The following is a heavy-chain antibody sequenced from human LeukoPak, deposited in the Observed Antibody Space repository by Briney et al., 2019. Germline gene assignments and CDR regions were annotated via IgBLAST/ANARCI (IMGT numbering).Heavy chain of an antibody. V-gene: IGHV4-61*01. CDR2: IYYSGRT. Sequence: SETLSLTCTVSGDSVSTPNYYWNWIRQPPGKGLEWIGFIYYSGRTDYNPSLRSRVTISVDTSKNQFSLKLSSVTAADTAVYYCARPKSGYDDWYFDLWGRGTLVTVSS. D-gene: IGHD5-12*01. J-gene: IGHJ2*01. CDR1: GDSVSTPNYY. CDR3: ARPKSGYDDWYFDL.